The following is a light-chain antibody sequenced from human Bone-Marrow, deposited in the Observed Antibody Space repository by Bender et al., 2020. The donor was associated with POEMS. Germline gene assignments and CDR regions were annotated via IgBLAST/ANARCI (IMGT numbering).Light chain of an antibody. V-gene: IGLV2-14*03. CDR3: SSYTTSGTVV. CDR1: NNDVAAYNY. J-gene: IGLJ1*01. CDR2: DVS. Sequence: QSALTQPASVSGSPGQSVTMSCSGTNNDVAAYNYVSWYRQDPGKAPQLLIYDVSSRPSGVSHRCSGSKSGNTASLTISGLQPQDEGDYFCSSYTTSGTVVFGTGTQVSVL.